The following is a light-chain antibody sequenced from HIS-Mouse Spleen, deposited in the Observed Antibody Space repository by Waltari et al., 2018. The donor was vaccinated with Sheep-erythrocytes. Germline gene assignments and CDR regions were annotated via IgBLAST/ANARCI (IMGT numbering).Light chain of an antibody. CDR1: SSDVGSYNL. CDR3: CSYAGSSTPWV. CDR2: EGS. J-gene: IGLJ3*02. Sequence: QSALTQPASVSGSPGQSITISRTGTSSDVGSYNLLSWYQQPPGKAPKLMIYEGSKRPSGVSNRFSGSKSGNTASLTISGLQAEDEADYYCCSYAGSSTPWVFGGGTKLTVL. V-gene: IGLV2-23*01.